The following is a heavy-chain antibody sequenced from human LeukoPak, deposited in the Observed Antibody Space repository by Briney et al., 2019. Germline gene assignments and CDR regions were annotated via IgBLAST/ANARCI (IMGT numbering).Heavy chain of an antibody. J-gene: IGHJ5*02. CDR2: IVVGSGNT. CDR1: GFTFTSSA. D-gene: IGHD3-22*01. CDR3: AAAEVRGFDP. Sequence: GASVKVSCKASGFTFTSSAMHWVRQARGQRLEWIGWIVVGSGNTNYAQKFQERVTITRDMSTSTAYMELSSLRSEDTAVSYCAAAEVRGFDPWGQGTLVTVSS. V-gene: IGHV1-58*02.